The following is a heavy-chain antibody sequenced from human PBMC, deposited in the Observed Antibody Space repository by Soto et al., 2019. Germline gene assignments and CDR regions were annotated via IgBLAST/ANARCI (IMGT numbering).Heavy chain of an antibody. CDR1: GDSINSSFHY. Sequence: HLQLQESGPGLVKPSETLSLTCTVSGDSINSSFHYWGWIRQPPGKGLEWIGSFFYGGTSYYNPSLKSRVTISVGPSDNHFSLTLTSVTVADTAVYACARHAARMTMVTGLDPWGQGTQVTVSS. J-gene: IGHJ5*02. CDR3: ARHAARMTMVTGLDP. D-gene: IGHD4-17*01. CDR2: FFYGGTS. V-gene: IGHV4-39*01.